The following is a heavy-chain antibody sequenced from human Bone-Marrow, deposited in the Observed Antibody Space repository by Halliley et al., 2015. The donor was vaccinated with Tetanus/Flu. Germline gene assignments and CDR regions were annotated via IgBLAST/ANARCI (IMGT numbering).Heavy chain of an antibody. J-gene: IGHJ6*02. V-gene: IGHV3-53*01. Sequence: GSTYYADSGRGRYTISREKSKNTLYFQMNSRRAEDTAVYYGARDGGNNGDYYYYGRDGWGQGTTVTVSS. CDR2: GST. CDR3: ARDGGNNGDYYYYGRDG. D-gene: IGHD3-16*01.